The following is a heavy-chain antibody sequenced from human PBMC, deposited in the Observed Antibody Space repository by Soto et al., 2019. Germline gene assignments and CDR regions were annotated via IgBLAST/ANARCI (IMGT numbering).Heavy chain of an antibody. CDR2: INAGYGNT. CDR3: ARETGDGTFDF. Sequence: EASVKVSCKASGYTVSSYAMHWVRQAPGQRLEWMGWINAGYGNTKSSQKFQDRVTISRDTSASTAYMELTSLRSEDTAVYYCARETGDGTFDFWGQGALVTVSS. D-gene: IGHD7-27*01. V-gene: IGHV1-3*01. CDR1: GYTVSSYA. J-gene: IGHJ4*02.